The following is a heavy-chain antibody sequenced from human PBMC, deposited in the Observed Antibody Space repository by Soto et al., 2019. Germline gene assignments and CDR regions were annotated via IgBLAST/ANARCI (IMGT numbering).Heavy chain of an antibody. CDR2: ISYEGSSQ. D-gene: IGHD2-2*01. CDR1: GSTFSTYA. CDR3: GRCTSTSCHLGSDY. V-gene: IGHV3-30*04. J-gene: IGHJ4*02. Sequence: GGSLRLSCAASGSTFSTYAMNWVRQAPGKGLEWVALISYEGSSQYYADSVKGRFTISRDSSKNTLYLQMNSLGAADTAVYYCGRCTSTSCHLGSDYWGQGTLVTVSS.